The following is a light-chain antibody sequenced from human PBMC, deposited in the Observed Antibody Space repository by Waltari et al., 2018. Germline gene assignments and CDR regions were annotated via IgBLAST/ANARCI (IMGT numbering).Light chain of an antibody. J-gene: IGLJ3*02. CDR3: QSYDKSLTGSWV. CDR2: GNT. V-gene: IGLV1-40*01. CDR1: DSNIGAGYD. Sequence: QSVLTQPPSVSGAPGQRVTISCTGSDSNIGAGYDVHWYQQLPGTAPKLLIYGNTNRHPGVPDLFSGSNAGASGSLAITGLQAEDEAYYYCQSYDKSLTGSWVFGGGTKLTVL.